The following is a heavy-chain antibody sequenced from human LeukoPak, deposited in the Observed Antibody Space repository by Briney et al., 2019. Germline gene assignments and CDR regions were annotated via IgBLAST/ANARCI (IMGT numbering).Heavy chain of an antibody. CDR3: ARGLLSGYYDSSGYPDY. D-gene: IGHD3-22*01. CDR1: GYTFTSYY. J-gene: IGHJ4*02. V-gene: IGHV1-46*01. Sequence: GASVKVSCKASGYTFTSYYMHWVRQAPGQGLEWMGIINPSGGSTSYAQKFQGRVTMTRDTSTSTVYMELSSLRSEDRAVYYCARGLLSGYYDSSGYPDYWGQGTLVTVSS. CDR2: INPSGGST.